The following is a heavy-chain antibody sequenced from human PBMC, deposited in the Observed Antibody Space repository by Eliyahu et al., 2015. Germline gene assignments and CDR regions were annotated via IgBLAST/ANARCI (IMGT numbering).Heavy chain of an antibody. D-gene: IGHD5-12*01. CDR1: VFTFSSHX. Sequence: QVPLVESGGGVVQPGRSLRLSCAASVFTFSSHXXHWARQAPGKGLQWVTFISYDGSTQYYADSVKGRFTISRDNSKNTLYLQMNSLRAEDTAVYYCAKDMRADGYDFSPWYYYGMDVWGQGTTVTVSS. CDR3: AKDMRADGYDFSPWYYYGMDV. CDR2: ISYDGSTQ. J-gene: IGHJ6*02. V-gene: IGHV3-30*18.